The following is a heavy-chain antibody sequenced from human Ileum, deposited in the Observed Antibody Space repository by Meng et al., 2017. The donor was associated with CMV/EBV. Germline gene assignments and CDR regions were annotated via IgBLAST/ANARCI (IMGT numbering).Heavy chain of an antibody. CDR1: GFIFNTYW. D-gene: IGHD6-13*01. J-gene: IGHJ4*02. CDR3: AKESSSWSLPSDY. CDR2: IDQDGSEK. Sequence: GGSLRLSCAASGFIFNTYWMTWVRQAPGKGLEWVANIDQDGSEKYYVDSVRGRFTISRDNSKNTLYLQMNSLRAEDTAVYYCAKESSSWSLPSDYWGQGTLVTVSS. V-gene: IGHV3-7*01.